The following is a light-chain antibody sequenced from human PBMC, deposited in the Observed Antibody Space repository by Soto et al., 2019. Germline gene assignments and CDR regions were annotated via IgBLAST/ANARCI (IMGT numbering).Light chain of an antibody. CDR2: GAS. CDR1: QTVTDNY. CDR3: QQYTRAPLT. V-gene: IGKV3-20*01. Sequence: EIVLTQSPATLSLSPGERATLSCRASQTVTDNYLAWYQQKPGQPPRLVISGASSRTSGIPDRFSASGSGTDFTLTISRLEPEDSAVYYCQQYTRAPLTFGQGTKVDNK. J-gene: IGKJ1*01.